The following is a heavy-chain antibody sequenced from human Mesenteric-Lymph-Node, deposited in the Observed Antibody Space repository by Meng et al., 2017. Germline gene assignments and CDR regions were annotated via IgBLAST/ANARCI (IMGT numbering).Heavy chain of an antibody. CDR2: IGYSGTI. CDR1: GGSTTSTSYY. V-gene: IGHV4-39*01. D-gene: IGHD3-22*01. J-gene: IGHJ4*02. CDR3: ARRVHDGSGHHYFDY. Sequence: QLQESVPELVNPPETTSLTCPASGGSTTSTSYYWDWIRQSPAKGLEWIGTIGYSGTIVYNPSLSSRVTMTLDTSKNQFSLKLSSVTAPDTAVYYCARRVHDGSGHHYFDYWGQGTLVTVSS.